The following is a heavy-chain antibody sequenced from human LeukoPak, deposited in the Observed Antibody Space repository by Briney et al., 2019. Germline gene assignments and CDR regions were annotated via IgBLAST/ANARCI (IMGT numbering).Heavy chain of an antibody. CDR1: GGSISGYY. CDR2: MYYSGST. J-gene: IGHJ5*02. D-gene: IGHD2-2*01. V-gene: IGHV4-59*01. CDR3: ATLGYCSSTSCSGFDP. Sequence: PSETLSLTFTVSGGSISGYYWSWIRQPPGKGLEWIGYMYYSGSTNYNPSLKSRVTRSIDTSKNQFSLKLSSVTAADTAVYYCATLGYCSSTSCSGFDPWGQGTLVTVSS.